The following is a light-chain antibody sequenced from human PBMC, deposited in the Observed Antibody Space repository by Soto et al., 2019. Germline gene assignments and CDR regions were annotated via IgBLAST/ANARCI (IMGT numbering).Light chain of an antibody. Sequence: DIVMTQSPDSLAVSLGERATINCKSSQSVLYSSNNKNYLAWYQQKPGQPPKLLIYWASTRESGVPDRYSGSGSRTDFTLTISSLQSEYVAVYYCQQYYITPQFGQAKRLEIK. CDR3: QQYYITPQ. CDR1: QSVLYSSNNKNY. V-gene: IGKV4-1*01. J-gene: IGKJ5*01. CDR2: WAS.